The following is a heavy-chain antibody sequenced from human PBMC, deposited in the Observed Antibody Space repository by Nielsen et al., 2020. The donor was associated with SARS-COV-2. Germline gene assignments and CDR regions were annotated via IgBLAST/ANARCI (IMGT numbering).Heavy chain of an antibody. CDR3: ARVGSRSYGYRGSRFDP. J-gene: IGHJ5*02. D-gene: IGHD5-18*01. V-gene: IGHV2-5*08. CDR1: GFSLTTNGMC. Sequence: SGPTLVKPTQTLTLTCAFSGFSLTTNGMCVSWIRQPPGKALEWLALIYWDDDKRYSPSLKSRLTITKDTSKNQVVLTMTNMDPVDTATYYCARVGSRSYGYRGSRFDPWGQGTLVTVSS. CDR2: IYWDDDK.